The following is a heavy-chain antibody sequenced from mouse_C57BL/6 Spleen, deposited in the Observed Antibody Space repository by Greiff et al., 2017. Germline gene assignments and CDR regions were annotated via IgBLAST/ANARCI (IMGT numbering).Heavy chain of an antibody. Sequence: EVQRVESGPELVKPGASVKISCKASGYSFTGYYMNWVKQSPEKSLEWIGEINPSTGGTTYNQKFKAKATLTVDKSSSTAYMQLKSLTSEDSAVYYCARRWDYFDDWGQGTTLTVSS. CDR1: GYSFTGYY. CDR2: INPSTGGT. CDR3: ARRWDYFDD. V-gene: IGHV1-42*01. J-gene: IGHJ2*01. D-gene: IGHD2-3*01.